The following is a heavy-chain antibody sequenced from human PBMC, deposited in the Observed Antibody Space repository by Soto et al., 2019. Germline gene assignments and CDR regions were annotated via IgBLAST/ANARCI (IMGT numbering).Heavy chain of an antibody. CDR3: ARELQQLHWFDP. V-gene: IGHV4-39*01. CDR1: GGSISSSSYY. D-gene: IGHD6-13*01. CDR2: IYYSGST. Sequence: AETLSLTCPVSGGSISSSSYYWGWIREPPGKGREWIGSIYYSGSTYYTPSRKSRVTISVDTSKNQFSLKLSSVTAADTAVYYCARELQQLHWFDPWGQGTLVTSPQ. J-gene: IGHJ5*02.